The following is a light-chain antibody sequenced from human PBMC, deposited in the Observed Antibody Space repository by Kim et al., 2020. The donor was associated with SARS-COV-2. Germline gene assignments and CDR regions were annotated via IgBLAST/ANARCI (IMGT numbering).Light chain of an antibody. V-gene: IGKV3-11*01. J-gene: IGKJ5*01. CDR3: QQRSNLIT. Sequence: EIVLTQSPATLSLSPGERATLSCRASQSVSSNLAWYQQKPGQAPRLLIYDSSNRATGIPARFSGSGSGTDFTLTISSLEPEDFAVYYCQQRSNLITFGQGTRLDIK. CDR1: QSVSSN. CDR2: DSS.